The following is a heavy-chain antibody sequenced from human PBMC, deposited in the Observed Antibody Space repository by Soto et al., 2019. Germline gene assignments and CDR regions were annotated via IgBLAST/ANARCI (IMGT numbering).Heavy chain of an antibody. J-gene: IGHJ5*02. CDR3: ARGGYRTLAWFDP. CDR2: IYHSGTT. CDR1: GGSISNYY. D-gene: IGHD5-18*01. Sequence: PSETLSLTCTVSGGSISNYYWSWIRQSPGKGLEWIANIYHSGTTNYNLSLKGRVSISIDSSKNQVSLRLKSVTAADTAVYYCARGGYRTLAWFDPWGQGTLVTVPS. V-gene: IGHV4-59*01.